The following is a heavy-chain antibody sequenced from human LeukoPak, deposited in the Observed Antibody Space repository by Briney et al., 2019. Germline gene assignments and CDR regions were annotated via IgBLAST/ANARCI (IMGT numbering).Heavy chain of an antibody. D-gene: IGHD2-21*01. CDR1: GFTFSDHY. V-gene: IGHV3-72*01. CDR3: ARVGIGYGMDV. J-gene: IGHJ6*02. CDR2: TRNKANSYTT. Sequence: GGSLRLSCAASGFTFSDHYMDWVRQAPGKGLEWVGRTRNKANSYTTEYAASVKGRFTISRDDSKNSLYLQMKSLKTEDTAVYYCARVGIGYGMDVWGQGTTVTVSS.